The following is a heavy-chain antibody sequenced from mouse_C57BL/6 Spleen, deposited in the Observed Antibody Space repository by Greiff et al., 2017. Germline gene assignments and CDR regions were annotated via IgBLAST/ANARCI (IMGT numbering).Heavy chain of an antibody. CDR1: GYTFTSYW. J-gene: IGHJ1*03. CDR2: IDPSDSYT. CDR3: ARRGGLRRYFDV. V-gene: IGHV1-50*01. D-gene: IGHD2-4*01. Sequence: VQLQQSGAELVKPGASVKLSCKASGYTFTSYWMQWVKQRPGQGLEWIGEIDPSDSYTNYNQKFKGKATLTVDTSSSTAYMQLSSLTSEDSAVYYCARRGGLRRYFDVWGTGTTVTVSS.